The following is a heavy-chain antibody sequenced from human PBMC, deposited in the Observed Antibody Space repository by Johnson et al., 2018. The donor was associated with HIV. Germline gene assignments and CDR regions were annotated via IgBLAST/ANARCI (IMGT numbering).Heavy chain of an antibody. V-gene: IGHV3-53*01. CDR2: IYSGGRT. D-gene: IGHD3-3*01. Sequence: EVQVVESGGGLIQPGGSLRLSCAASGFTVSDNYMTWVRQAPGKGLEWVSVIYSGGRTYYADFVQGRFTISRDNSKNTLYLQMNSLRAEDTAVYYCAKDTGYNFWSGRDAFDIWGQGTMVTVSS. CDR3: AKDTGYNFWSGRDAFDI. CDR1: GFTVSDNY. J-gene: IGHJ3*02.